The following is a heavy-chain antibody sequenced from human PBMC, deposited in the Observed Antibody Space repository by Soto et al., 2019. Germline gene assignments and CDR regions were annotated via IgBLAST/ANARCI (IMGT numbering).Heavy chain of an antibody. CDR1: GFTISSYS. V-gene: IGHV3-48*01. Sequence: EVQLVESGGGLVQRGGSLRLSCAASGFTISSYSMNWVRQAPGKGLEWVSYISSSSSTIYYADSVKGRFTISRDNAKNSLYLQMNSLRAEDTAVYYCARDLNYGPFDYWGQGTLVTVSS. CDR2: ISSSSSTI. D-gene: IGHD4-17*01. CDR3: ARDLNYGPFDY. J-gene: IGHJ4*02.